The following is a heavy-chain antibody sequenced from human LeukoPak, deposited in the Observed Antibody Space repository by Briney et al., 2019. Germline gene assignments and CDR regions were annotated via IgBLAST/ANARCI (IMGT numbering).Heavy chain of an antibody. J-gene: IGHJ5*02. Sequence: ASVKVSCKASGYTFTGYYMHRVRQAPGQGLEWMGWINPNSGGTNYAQKFQGRVTMTRDTSISTAYMELSRLRSDDTAVYYCAREEFQYYDFWSGYRNWFDPWGQGTLVTVSS. V-gene: IGHV1-2*02. CDR2: INPNSGGT. CDR1: GYTFTGYY. CDR3: AREEFQYYDFWSGYRNWFDP. D-gene: IGHD3-3*01.